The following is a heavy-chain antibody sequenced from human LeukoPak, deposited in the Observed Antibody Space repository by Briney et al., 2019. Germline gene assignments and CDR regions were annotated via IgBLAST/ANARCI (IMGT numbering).Heavy chain of an antibody. CDR3: VKPTSMVGATWDLVY. CDR2: IWYDGSNK. Sequence: GGSLRLSCAASGFTFTSHAMHWVRQAPGKGLEWVASIWYDGSNKFYADSVKGRFTISRDNSKKTLCLQMNSLRAEDTAVYYCVKPTSMVGATWDLVYWGQGTLVTVSS. D-gene: IGHD1-26*01. J-gene: IGHJ4*02. V-gene: IGHV3-30*02. CDR1: GFTFTSHA.